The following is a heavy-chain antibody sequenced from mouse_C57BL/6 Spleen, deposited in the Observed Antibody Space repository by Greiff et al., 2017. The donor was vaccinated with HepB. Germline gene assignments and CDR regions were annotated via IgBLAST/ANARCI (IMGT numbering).Heavy chain of an antibody. V-gene: IGHV1-69*01. CDR2: IDPSDSYT. CDR3: ARGATMASWFAY. CDR1: GYTFTSYW. J-gene: IGHJ3*01. Sequence: QLQQPGAELVMPGASVKLSCKASGYTFTSYWMHWVKQRPGQGLEWIGEIDPSDSYTNYNQKFKGKSTLTVDKSSSTAYMQLSSLTSEDSAVYYCARGATMASWFAYWGQGTLVTVSA. D-gene: IGHD2-1*01.